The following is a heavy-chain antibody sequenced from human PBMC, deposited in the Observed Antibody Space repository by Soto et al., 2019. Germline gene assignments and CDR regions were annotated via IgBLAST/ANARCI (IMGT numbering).Heavy chain of an antibody. J-gene: IGHJ4*02. CDR1: GGSISSYY. D-gene: IGHD6-13*01. Sequence: QVQLQESGPGLVKPSETLSLTCTVSGGSISSYYWSWIRQPPGKGLAWIGYIYYSGGTNFNPSLKSRGTISVDTSKKQFSLNLGSVSAADTGVYYCARDRGAVAGWKLFDYWGQGTLVTVS. V-gene: IGHV4-59*01. CDR3: ARDRGAVAGWKLFDY. CDR2: IYYSGGT.